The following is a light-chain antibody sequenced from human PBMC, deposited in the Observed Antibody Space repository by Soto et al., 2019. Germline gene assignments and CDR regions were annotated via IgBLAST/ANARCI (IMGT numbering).Light chain of an antibody. V-gene: IGLV2-18*02. CDR3: SSFTSSATEV. CDR2: EVT. CDR1: SSDVGLYNR. Sequence: QSALTQPPSGSGSPGQSVTISCTGTSSDVGLYNRVSWYQQPPGTAPKLMIYEVTNRPSAVPDRFSGSKSGNTASLTISGLQAEDEADYYCSSFTSSATEVFGGGTKLTVL. J-gene: IGLJ2*01.